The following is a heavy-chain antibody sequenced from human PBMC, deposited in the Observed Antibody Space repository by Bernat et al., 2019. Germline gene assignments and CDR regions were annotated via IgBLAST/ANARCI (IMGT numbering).Heavy chain of an antibody. V-gene: IGHV4-34*01. J-gene: IGHJ4*02. D-gene: IGHD3-22*01. CDR2: INHSRGS. Sequence: QVQLQQWGAGLLKPSETLSLTCGVYGGSFSDYYYYWCWIRQPPGKGLEWIGEINHSRGSNYNPSLKSRVTISVDTSKNQFSLKLSSVTAADTAVYYCARFNSGFESASFDQWGQGTLVTVSS. CDR3: ARFNSGFESASFDQ. CDR1: GGSFSDYY.